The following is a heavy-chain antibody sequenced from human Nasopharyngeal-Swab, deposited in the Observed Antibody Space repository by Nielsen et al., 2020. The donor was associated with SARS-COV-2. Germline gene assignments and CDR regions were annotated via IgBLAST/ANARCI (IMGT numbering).Heavy chain of an antibody. J-gene: IGHJ6*02. CDR1: GFTFSSYG. D-gene: IGHD2-2*01. Sequence: GESLKISCAASGFTFSSYGMHWVRQAPGKGLEWVAVISYDGSNKYYADSVKGRFTISRDNSKNTLYLQMNSLRAEDTAVYYCAKQSSRGVVVPAAMQPYGMDVWGQGTTVTVSS. CDR2: ISYDGSNK. V-gene: IGHV3-30*18. CDR3: AKQSSRGVVVPAAMQPYGMDV.